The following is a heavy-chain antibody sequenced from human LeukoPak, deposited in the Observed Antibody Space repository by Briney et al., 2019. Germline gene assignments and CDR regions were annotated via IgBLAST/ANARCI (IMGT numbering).Heavy chain of an antibody. CDR1: GGSLSGYC. D-gene: IGHD3-16*02. V-gene: IGHV4-34*01. CDR2: INHSRGA. Sequence: SETLSLTCAVYGGSLSGYCWSWIRQPPGKGLEWIGEINHSRGARYNPSLKSRVTISVETSKNQFSLKLSSVTAADTAVYFCARDSFMITFGGVIVGAFDYWGQGTLVTVSS. J-gene: IGHJ4*02. CDR3: ARDSFMITFGGVIVGAFDY.